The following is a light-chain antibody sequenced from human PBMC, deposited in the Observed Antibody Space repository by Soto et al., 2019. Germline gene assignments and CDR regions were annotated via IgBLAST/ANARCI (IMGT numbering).Light chain of an antibody. J-gene: IGKJ1*01. CDR2: LAS. V-gene: IGKV2-28*01. CDR3: MQSLQNPPWT. Sequence: EIVLTQSPLSLPVTPGEPASISCRSSQSLLHIKGYNYLDWFVQKPGQSPQLLIYLASSRASGVPDRFSGSGSGTDFTLKISRVEAEDVGVYYCMQSLQNPPWTFGQGTKVEV. CDR1: QSLLHIKGYNY.